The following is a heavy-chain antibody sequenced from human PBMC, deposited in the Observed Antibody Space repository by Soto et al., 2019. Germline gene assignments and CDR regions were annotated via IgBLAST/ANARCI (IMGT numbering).Heavy chain of an antibody. V-gene: IGHV1-46*01. CDR3: ARDLGVDTAQYYFDY. CDR2: IKPIGSSS. J-gene: IGHJ4*02. Sequence: ASVKGSLKATGYTFTSYYLHWVRQASGQGLECMGIIKPIGSSSCDARDVQGRVTMTRDTSTSTVYMELSSLRSEDTAVYYCARDLGVDTAQYYFDYWGQGTLVTVSS. D-gene: IGHD5-18*01. CDR1: GYTFTSYY.